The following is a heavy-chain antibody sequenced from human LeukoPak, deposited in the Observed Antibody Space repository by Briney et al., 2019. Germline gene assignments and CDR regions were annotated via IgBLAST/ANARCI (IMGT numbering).Heavy chain of an antibody. Sequence: GGSLRLSCAVSGLTFNNYAMSWVRQAPGKGLEWVSGISGRGASKYYADSVKGRFTISRDNSKNTLYLQMNSLRAEDTAVYYCARGGRSFYYMDVWGKGTTVTISS. CDR3: ARGGRSFYYMDV. CDR2: ISGRGASK. J-gene: IGHJ6*03. D-gene: IGHD6-6*01. V-gene: IGHV3-23*01. CDR1: GLTFNNYA.